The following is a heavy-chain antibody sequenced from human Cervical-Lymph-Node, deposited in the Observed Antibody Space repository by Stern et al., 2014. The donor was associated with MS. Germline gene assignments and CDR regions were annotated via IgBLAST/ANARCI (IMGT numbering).Heavy chain of an antibody. Sequence: VQLVQSGAEVKKPGASVKVSCKASGYTFTSYAMHWVRQAPGQRLEWMGWIKDGNGNKKYSQKFQGRVTITRDTSARPSSLEMRSLRSEDTAVYYCAYGVVAAAHYYGMDVWGQGTTVTVSS. CDR1: GYTFTSYA. J-gene: IGHJ6*02. CDR3: AYGVVAAAHYYGMDV. V-gene: IGHV1-3*01. D-gene: IGHD2-15*01. CDR2: IKDGNGNK.